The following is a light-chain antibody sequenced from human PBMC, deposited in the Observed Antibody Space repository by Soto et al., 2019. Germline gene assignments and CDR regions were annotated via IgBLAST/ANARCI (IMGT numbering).Light chain of an antibody. Sequence: DIQMTQSPSTLSGSVGDRVTITCRASQTISSWLAWYQQKPGKAPKLLIYKASTLKSGVPSRFSGSGSGTDFTLTISRLEPEDFAVYYCQQYGSSLWTFGQGTRLEIK. CDR1: QTISSW. V-gene: IGKV1-5*03. CDR2: KAS. J-gene: IGKJ5*01. CDR3: QQYGSSLWT.